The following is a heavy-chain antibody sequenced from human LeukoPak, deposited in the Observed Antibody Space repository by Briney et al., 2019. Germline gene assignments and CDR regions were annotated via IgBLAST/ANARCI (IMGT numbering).Heavy chain of an antibody. V-gene: IGHV4-30-4*01. D-gene: IGHD3-10*01. J-gene: IGHJ4*02. CDR2: IYYSGST. CDR3: ARSTYGSGLLDY. Sequence: SETLSLTCTVSGGSFSSGDYYWSWIRQPPGKGLEWIGYIYYSGSTYYNPSLKSRVTISVDTSKNQFSLRLSSVTAADTAVYYCARSTYGSGLLDYWGQGTLVTVSS. CDR1: GGSFSSGDYY.